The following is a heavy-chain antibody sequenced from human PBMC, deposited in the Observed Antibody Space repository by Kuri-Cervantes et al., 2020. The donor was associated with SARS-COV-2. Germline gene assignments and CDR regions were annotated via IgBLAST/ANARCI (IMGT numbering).Heavy chain of an antibody. CDR1: GYTFTGYY. D-gene: IGHD5-12*01. CDR3: AILVATTDEAPGPEVDV. CDR2: INPNSGGT. Sequence: ASVKVSCKASGYTFTGYYMHWVRQAPGQGLEWMGWINPNSGGTNYAQKFQGWVTMTRDTSISTAYMELSRLRSDDTAVYYCAILVATTDEAPGPEVDVWGQGTTVTVSS. V-gene: IGHV1-2*04. J-gene: IGHJ6*02.